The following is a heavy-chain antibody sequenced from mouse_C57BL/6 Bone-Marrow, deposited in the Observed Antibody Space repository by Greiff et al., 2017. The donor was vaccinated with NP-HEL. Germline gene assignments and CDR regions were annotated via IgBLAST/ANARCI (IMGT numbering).Heavy chain of an antibody. D-gene: IGHD2-2*01. Sequence: VQLQQSGAELARPGASVKLSCKASGYTFTSYGISWVKQRTGQGLEWIGEIYPRSGNTYYNEKFKGKATLTADKSSSTAYMELRSLTSEDSAVYFCARSRNYGYDAYYYAMDYWGQGTSVTVSS. V-gene: IGHV1-81*01. CDR1: GYTFTSYG. J-gene: IGHJ4*01. CDR3: ARSRNYGYDAYYYAMDY. CDR2: IYPRSGNT.